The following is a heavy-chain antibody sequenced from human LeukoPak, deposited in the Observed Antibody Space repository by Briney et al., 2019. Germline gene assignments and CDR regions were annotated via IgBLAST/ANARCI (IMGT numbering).Heavy chain of an antibody. Sequence: GGSLRLSCAASDFSFGSFWMNWVRQAPGQGLEWVANIKRDGSEKYFVDSVKGRFTISRDNAKKSLYLQMNNLRAEDTAVYYCARGGYSYGYKGFVDYWGQGTLVTVSS. D-gene: IGHD5-18*01. CDR1: DFSFGSFW. CDR2: IKRDGSEK. CDR3: ARGGYSYGYKGFVDY. J-gene: IGHJ4*02. V-gene: IGHV3-7*01.